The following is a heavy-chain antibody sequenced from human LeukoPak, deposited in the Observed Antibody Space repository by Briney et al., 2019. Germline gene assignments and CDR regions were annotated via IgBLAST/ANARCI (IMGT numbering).Heavy chain of an antibody. CDR3: ARLYYDYVTGYGMDV. V-gene: IGHV1-2*04. J-gene: IGHJ6*02. D-gene: IGHD3-16*01. CDR1: GYTFTSYY. CDR2: INPNSGGT. Sequence: ASVKVSCKASGYTFTSYYMHWVRQAPGQGLEWMGWINPNSGGTNYAQKFQGWVTMTRDTSISTVYMELSRLRSDDTAVYYCARLYYDYVTGYGMDVWGQGTTVTVSS.